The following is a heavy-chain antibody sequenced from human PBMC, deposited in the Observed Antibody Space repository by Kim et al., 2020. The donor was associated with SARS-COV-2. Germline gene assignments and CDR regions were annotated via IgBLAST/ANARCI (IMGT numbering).Heavy chain of an antibody. CDR2: IYYSGST. Sequence: SETLSLTCTVSGGSISSSSYYWGWIRQPPGKGLEWIGSIYYSGSTYYNPSLKSRVTISVDTSKNQFSLKLSSVTAADTAVYYCARHGHPAYSSSWDALVWFDPWGQGTLVTVSS. J-gene: IGHJ5*02. CDR3: ARHGHPAYSSSWDALVWFDP. CDR1: GGSISSSSYY. D-gene: IGHD6-13*01. V-gene: IGHV4-39*01.